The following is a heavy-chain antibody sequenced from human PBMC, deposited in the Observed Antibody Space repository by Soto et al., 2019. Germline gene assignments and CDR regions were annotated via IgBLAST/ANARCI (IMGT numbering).Heavy chain of an antibody. CDR1: GFTFSSYA. J-gene: IGHJ4*02. Sequence: QVQLVESGGGVVQPGRSLRLSCGASGFTFSSYAMHWVRQAPGKGLEWVAVISYDGSNKYYPDSVKGRFTISRDNSKNTLYLQMNSLRAEDTAVYYCAREKASGYSGVFDNWGQGTLVTVSS. D-gene: IGHD3-3*01. CDR3: AREKASGYSGVFDN. V-gene: IGHV3-30-3*01. CDR2: ISYDGSNK.